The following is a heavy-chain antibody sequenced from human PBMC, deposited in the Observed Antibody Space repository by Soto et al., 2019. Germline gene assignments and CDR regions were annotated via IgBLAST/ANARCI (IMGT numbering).Heavy chain of an antibody. D-gene: IGHD5-12*01. CDR3: AHIDPEIVTVGGHGGFDY. J-gene: IGHJ4*02. V-gene: IGHV2-5*02. CDR2: IYWDDDK. Sequence: QITLKESGPTLVRPPQTLTLTCTFSGFSLTSGVGVGWIRQPPGKALEWLALIYWDDDKRYSPSLKNRLTITKDTSKNQVVLTMTNVGPVDTALYFCAHIDPEIVTVGGHGGFDYWGQGTLVTVSS. CDR1: GFSLTSGVG.